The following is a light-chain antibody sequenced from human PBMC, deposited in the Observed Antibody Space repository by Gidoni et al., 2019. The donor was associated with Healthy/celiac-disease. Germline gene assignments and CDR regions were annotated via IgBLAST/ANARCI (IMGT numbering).Light chain of an antibody. CDR1: QSVSSSY. CDR3: QQYGSSPPSQA. CDR2: GAS. V-gene: IGKV3-20*01. Sequence: EIVLTQSPGTLSLSPGERATLSCRASQSVSSSYLAWYQQKPGQAPRRLIYGASSRATGIPDRSSGSWSGTDFTLTISRLEPEDFAVYYCQQYGSSPPSQAFGQGTRLEIK. J-gene: IGKJ5*01.